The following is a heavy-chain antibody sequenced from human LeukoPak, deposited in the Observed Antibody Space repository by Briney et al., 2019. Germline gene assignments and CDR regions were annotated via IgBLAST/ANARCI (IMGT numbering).Heavy chain of an antibody. V-gene: IGHV3-23*01. D-gene: IGHD3-10*02. CDR3: AELGITMIGGV. CDR2: ISGSGGST. CDR1: GFTFSSHG. Sequence: GGSLRLSCAASGFTFSSHGMNWVRQASGKGLEWVSAISGSGGSTYYADSVKGRFTISRDNAKNSLYLQMNSLRAEDTAVYYCAELGITMIGGVWGKGTTVTISS. J-gene: IGHJ6*04.